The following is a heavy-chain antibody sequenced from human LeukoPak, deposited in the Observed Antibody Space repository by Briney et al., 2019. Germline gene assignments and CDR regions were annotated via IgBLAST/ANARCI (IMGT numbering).Heavy chain of an antibody. Sequence: GASVKVSCKASGYTFTSYGISWVRQAPGQGLEWMGWISAYNGNTNYAQKLQGRVTMTTDTSTSTAYMELRSLRSDDTAVYYCAWGGYDYGLAGWFDPWGQGTLVTVSS. CDR1: GYTFTSYG. CDR2: ISAYNGNT. CDR3: AWGGYDYGLAGWFDP. D-gene: IGHD4-17*01. V-gene: IGHV1-18*04. J-gene: IGHJ5*02.